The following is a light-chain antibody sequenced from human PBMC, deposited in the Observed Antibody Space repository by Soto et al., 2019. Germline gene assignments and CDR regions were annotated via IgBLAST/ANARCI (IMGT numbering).Light chain of an antibody. CDR1: QSVSHY. Sequence: EIVLTQSPATLSLSPGERATLYCRASQSVSHYLAWYQQKPGQAPRLLIYDVSTRATGIPPRFSGSGSGTDFTLTISSLEPEDFAVYYCQQRSNWPPYTFGQGTKLEIK. CDR2: DVS. V-gene: IGKV3-11*01. J-gene: IGKJ2*01. CDR3: QQRSNWPPYT.